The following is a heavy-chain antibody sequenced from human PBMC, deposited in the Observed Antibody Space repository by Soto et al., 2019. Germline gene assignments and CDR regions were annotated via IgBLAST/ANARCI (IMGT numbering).Heavy chain of an antibody. CDR3: AKDQWAYYYDSSGYCRLLVRFDP. V-gene: IGHV3-23*01. CDR1: GFTFSSYA. J-gene: IGHJ5*02. D-gene: IGHD3-22*01. Sequence: PGGSLSLSCAASGFTFSSYAMSWVRQAPGKGLEWVSAISGSGGSTYYADSVKGRFTISRDNSKNTLYLQMNSLRAEDTAVYYCAKDQWAYYYDSSGYCRLLVRFDPWGQGTLVTVSS. CDR2: ISGSGGST.